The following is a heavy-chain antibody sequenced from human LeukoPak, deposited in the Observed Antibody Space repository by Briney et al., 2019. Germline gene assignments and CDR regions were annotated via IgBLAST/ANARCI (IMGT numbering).Heavy chain of an antibody. CDR3: AKHSWSHYYYGMDV. Sequence: GGSLRLSCAASGFTFDDYARHWVRQAPGKGLEGVSLISGGGGSTYYADSVKGRFTISRDNSKNSLYLQVNSLRTEDTALYYCAKHSWSHYYYGMDVWGQGTTVTVSS. V-gene: IGHV3-43*02. CDR2: ISGGGGST. J-gene: IGHJ6*02. CDR1: GFTFDDYA.